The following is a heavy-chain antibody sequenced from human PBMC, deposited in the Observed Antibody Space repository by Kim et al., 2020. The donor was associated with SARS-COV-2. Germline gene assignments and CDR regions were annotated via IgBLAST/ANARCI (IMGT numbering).Heavy chain of an antibody. Sequence: GGSLRLSCAASGFTFSSYGMHWVRQAPGKGLEWVAVISYDGSNKYYADSVKGRFTISRDNSKNTLYLQMNILRAEDTAVYYCARVQQLVPGPIDYWGQGTLVTVSS. CDR2: ISYDGSNK. D-gene: IGHD6-13*01. CDR1: GFTFSSYG. V-gene: IGHV3-33*05. CDR3: ARVQQLVPGPIDY. J-gene: IGHJ4*02.